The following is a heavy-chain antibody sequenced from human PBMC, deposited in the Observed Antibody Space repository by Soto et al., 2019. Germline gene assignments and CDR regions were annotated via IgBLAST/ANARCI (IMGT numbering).Heavy chain of an antibody. CDR2: IYPGYSDT. CDR3: ARPQSCPNYYGSGTTDAFEI. CDR1: GYSFTSYW. J-gene: IGHJ3*02. D-gene: IGHD3-10*01. V-gene: IGHV5-51*01. Sequence: GESLKISCKGSGYSFTSYWIGWVRQMPGKGLEWMGIIYPGYSDTRYSPSFQGQVTISADKSISTAYLQWSSLKASDTAMYYCARPQSCPNYYGSGTTDAFEIWGQGTMVTVSS.